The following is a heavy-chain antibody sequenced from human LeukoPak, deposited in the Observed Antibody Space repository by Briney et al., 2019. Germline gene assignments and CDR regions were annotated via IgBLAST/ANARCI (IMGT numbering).Heavy chain of an antibody. CDR3: SKDRGGTDGDYFDY. J-gene: IGHJ4*02. V-gene: IGHV3-23*01. D-gene: IGHD3-10*01. CDR1: GFTFRAYA. Sequence: GGSLRLSCAASGFTFRAYAMSWVRQSPGKGLEWVSAIGGSGGTTKYADSVKGRFTISRDNSKNTLYLQMNNLRAEDTAVCYCSKDRGGTDGDYFDYWGQGTLVSVSS. CDR2: IGGSGGTT.